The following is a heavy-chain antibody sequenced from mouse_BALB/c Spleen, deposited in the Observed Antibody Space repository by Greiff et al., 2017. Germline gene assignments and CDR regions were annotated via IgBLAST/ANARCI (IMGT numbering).Heavy chain of an antibody. Sequence: LVKTGASVKISCKASGYSFTGYYMHWVKQSHGKSLEWIGYISCYNGATSYNQKFKGKATFTVDTSSSTAYMQFNSLTSEDSAVYYCARGEGNSPYYAMDYWGQGTSVTVSS. CDR2: ISCYNGAT. D-gene: IGHD2-1*01. V-gene: IGHV1S34*01. CDR1: GYSFTGYY. CDR3: ARGEGNSPYYAMDY. J-gene: IGHJ4*01.